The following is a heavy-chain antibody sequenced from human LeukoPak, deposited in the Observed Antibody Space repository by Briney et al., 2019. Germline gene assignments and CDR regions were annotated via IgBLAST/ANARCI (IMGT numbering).Heavy chain of an antibody. Sequence: PGGSLRLSCAASGFTFNTYAMSWVRQAPGKGLEWVSGISGSGGGTYYADSVKGRFTISRDNSKSTLYLQMNSLRVEDMAVYYCAKMGGRISAAVDNWGQGTLVTVSS. J-gene: IGHJ4*02. CDR2: ISGSGGGT. CDR1: GFTFNTYA. V-gene: IGHV3-23*01. CDR3: AKMGGRISAAVDN. D-gene: IGHD2-2*01.